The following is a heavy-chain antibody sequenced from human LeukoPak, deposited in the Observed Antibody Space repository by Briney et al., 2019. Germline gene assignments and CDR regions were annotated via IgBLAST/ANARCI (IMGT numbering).Heavy chain of an antibody. CDR3: AKRGVTGYKEAFDY. D-gene: IGHD3-9*01. J-gene: IGHJ4*02. CDR2: ISGSGGSA. Sequence: GGSLRLSCAASGFTFSSYAMSWVRQAPGKGLEWVSTISGSGGSAYYADSVKGRFTISRDNSKNTLYLQMNSLRAEDTAVYYCAKRGVTGYKEAFDYWGQGTLVTVSS. CDR1: GFTFSSYA. V-gene: IGHV3-23*01.